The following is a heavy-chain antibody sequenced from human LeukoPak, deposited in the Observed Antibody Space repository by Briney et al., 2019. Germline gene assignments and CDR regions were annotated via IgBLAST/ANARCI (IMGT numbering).Heavy chain of an antibody. Sequence: SQTLSLTCTVSGGSISSGGYYWSRIRQHPGKGLEWIGYIYYSGSTYYNPSLKSRVTISVDTSENQFSLKLSSVTAADTAVYYCARWARRSPESAFDYWGQGTLVTVSS. D-gene: IGHD1-14*01. CDR2: IYYSGST. V-gene: IGHV4-31*03. CDR1: GGSISSGGYY. J-gene: IGHJ4*02. CDR3: ARWARRSPESAFDY.